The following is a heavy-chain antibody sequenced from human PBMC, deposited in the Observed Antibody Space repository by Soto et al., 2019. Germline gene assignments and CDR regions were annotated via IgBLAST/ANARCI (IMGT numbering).Heavy chain of an antibody. Sequence: GGSLRLSCAASGFTFSDHYMDWVRQAPGKGLEWVGRTRNKANSYTTEYAASVKGRFTISRDDSKNSLYLQMNSLKTEDTAVYYCARSPRRHCSGGSCPINFDYWGQGTLVTVSS. V-gene: IGHV3-72*01. J-gene: IGHJ4*02. CDR1: GFTFSDHY. D-gene: IGHD2-15*01. CDR2: TRNKANSYTT. CDR3: ARSPRRHCSGGSCPINFDY.